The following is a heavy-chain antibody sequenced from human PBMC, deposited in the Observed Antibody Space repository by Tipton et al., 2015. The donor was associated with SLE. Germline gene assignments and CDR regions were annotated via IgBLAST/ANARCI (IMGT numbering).Heavy chain of an antibody. CDR3: ARGSGYGYGDDAFDI. CDR1: GDSISSYY. CDR2: IYYSGST. J-gene: IGHJ3*02. V-gene: IGHV4-59*01. Sequence: TLSLTCTVSGDSISSYYWSWIRQPPGKGLEWIGYIYYSGSTNYNPSLKSRVTISVDTSKNQFSLKLSSVTAADTAVYYCARGSGYGYGDDAFDIWGQGTMVTVSS. D-gene: IGHD5-18*01.